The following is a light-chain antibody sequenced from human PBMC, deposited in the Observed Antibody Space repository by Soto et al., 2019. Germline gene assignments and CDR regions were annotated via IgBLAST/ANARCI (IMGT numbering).Light chain of an antibody. CDR2: DAS. CDR3: QQRSDWPST. V-gene: IGKV3-11*01. Sequence: EIVLTQSPATLSLSPGEGATLSCRASQSVGRYLAWYQQKPGQAPSLLIYDASKRATGIAARFSGSGSGTDFTLTISSLEPEDFAVYYCQQRSDWPSTFGGGTKVQIK. J-gene: IGKJ4*01. CDR1: QSVGRY.